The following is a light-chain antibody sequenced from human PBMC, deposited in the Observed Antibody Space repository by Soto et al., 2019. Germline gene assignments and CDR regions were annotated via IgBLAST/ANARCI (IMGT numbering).Light chain of an antibody. V-gene: IGLV2-14*01. J-gene: IGLJ2*01. Sequence: QSALTQPASVSGSPGQSITISCTGTSSDVGGYNYGSWYQQHPGKAPKLMIYDVSNRPSGVSNRFSGSKSGNTASLTISGLQAEDQADYYCSSYTSSSTLVFGRGTKLTVL. CDR3: SSYTSSSTLV. CDR1: SSDVGGYNY. CDR2: DVS.